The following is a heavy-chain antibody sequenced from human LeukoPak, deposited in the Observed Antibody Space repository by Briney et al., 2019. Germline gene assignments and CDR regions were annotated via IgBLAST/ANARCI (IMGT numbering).Heavy chain of an antibody. CDR3: TRDRSRAEDD. CDR1: GFTFSGHW. Sequence: GGSLRLSCAASGFTFSGHWMSWVRQAPGKGLEWVANINQGGSDKYYVDSVKGRFTISRDNANNLLYLQMNSLRGEDTAVYYCTRDRSRAEDDWGQGILVTVSS. CDR2: INQGGSDK. J-gene: IGHJ4*02. V-gene: IGHV3-7*01. D-gene: IGHD1-14*01.